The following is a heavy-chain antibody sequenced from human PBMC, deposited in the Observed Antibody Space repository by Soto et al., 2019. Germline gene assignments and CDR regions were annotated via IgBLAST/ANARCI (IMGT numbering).Heavy chain of an antibody. CDR2: ISYDGSNK. CDR3: AKGGPDAFDI. CDR1: GFTFSSYG. J-gene: IGHJ3*02. V-gene: IGHV3-30*18. Sequence: GGSLRLSCAASGFTFSSYGMHWVRQAPGKGLEWVAVISYDGSNKYYADSVKGRFTISRDNSKNTLYLQMNSLRAEDTAVYYCAKGGPDAFDIWGQGTMVTVSS.